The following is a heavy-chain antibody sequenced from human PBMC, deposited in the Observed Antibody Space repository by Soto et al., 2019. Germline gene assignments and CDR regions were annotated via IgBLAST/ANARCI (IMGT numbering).Heavy chain of an antibody. Sequence: PGGSLRLSCAASGFSFSDYYMTWIRQAPGQGLEWVSYISSRSGTIFYADSVKGRFTISRDNSKNTLYLQMNSLRAEDTAVYYCAKDTHIVVVPAFDTYFDYWGQGTLVTVSS. CDR1: GFSFSDYY. J-gene: IGHJ4*02. D-gene: IGHD2-2*01. CDR2: ISSRSGTI. CDR3: AKDTHIVVVPAFDTYFDY. V-gene: IGHV3-11*04.